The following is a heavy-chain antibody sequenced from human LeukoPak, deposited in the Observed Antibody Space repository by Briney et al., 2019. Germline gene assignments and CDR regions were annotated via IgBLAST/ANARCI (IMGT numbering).Heavy chain of an antibody. V-gene: IGHV6-1*01. J-gene: IGHJ4*02. CDR2: AYYRSKRYN. Sequence: SQTLSLTCAISGDSVSSNSATWNWIRQSPSRGLEWLGRAYYRSKRYNDYAVSVKSRITINQDTSKNQFSLQLNSVIPEDTAVYYCGRVYSGSHYFDCWGQGTLVTVSS. CDR1: GDSVSSNSAT. D-gene: IGHD1-26*01. CDR3: GRVYSGSHYFDC.